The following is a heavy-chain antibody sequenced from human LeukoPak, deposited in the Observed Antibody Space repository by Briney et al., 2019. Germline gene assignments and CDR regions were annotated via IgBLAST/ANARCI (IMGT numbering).Heavy chain of an antibody. D-gene: IGHD5-18*01. Sequence: GGSLRLSCAASGFNFSIYSMNWVRQAPGKGLEWVSYITRSSTTIYYADSVKGRFTISRDNAKNSLYLQMNSLRAEDTAVYYCAKGMLWLVSSGMDVWGQGTTVTVSS. CDR2: ITRSSTTI. J-gene: IGHJ6*02. CDR3: AKGMLWLVSSGMDV. CDR1: GFNFSIYS. V-gene: IGHV3-48*01.